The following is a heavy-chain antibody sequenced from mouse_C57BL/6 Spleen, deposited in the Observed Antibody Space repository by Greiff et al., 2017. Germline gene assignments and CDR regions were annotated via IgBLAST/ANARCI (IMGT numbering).Heavy chain of an antibody. CDR3: ARALLYYVNYYAMDY. CDR2: INPNNGGT. V-gene: IGHV1-26*01. D-gene: IGHD2-1*01. Sequence: EVQLQQSGPELVKPGASVKISCKASGYTFTDYYMNWVKQSHGKSLEWIGDINPNNGGTSYNQKFKGKATLTVDKSSSTAYMELRSLTSEDSAVYYCARALLYYVNYYAMDYWGQGTSVTVSS. CDR1: GYTFTDYY. J-gene: IGHJ4*01.